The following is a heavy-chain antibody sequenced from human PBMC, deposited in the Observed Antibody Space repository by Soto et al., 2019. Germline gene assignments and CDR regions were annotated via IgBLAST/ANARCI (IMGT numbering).Heavy chain of an antibody. CDR3: ERASWGAYVWVRYRYWYDP. CDR1: GYTFTSYD. CDR2: MNPNSGNT. Sequence: QVQLVQSGAEVKKPGASVKVSCKASGYTFTSYDINWVRQATGQGLEWMGWMNPNSGNTGYAQKFQGRLTMTRNTSRRTAYKALRSLRSEDTAVYYCERASWGAYVWVRYRYWYDPGGQGPLVTVSS. D-gene: IGHD3-16*02. J-gene: IGHJ5*02. V-gene: IGHV1-8*01.